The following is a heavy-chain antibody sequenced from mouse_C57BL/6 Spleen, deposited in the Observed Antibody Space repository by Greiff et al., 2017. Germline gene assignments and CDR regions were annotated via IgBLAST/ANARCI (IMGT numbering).Heavy chain of an antibody. CDR2: IDPSDSYT. D-gene: IGHD2-3*01. J-gene: IGHJ4*01. CDR1: GYTFTSYW. CDR3: ARKRDGYSLYAMDY. V-gene: IGHV1-69*01. Sequence: QVQLQQPGAELVMPGASVKLSCKASGYTFTSYWMHWVKQRPGQGLEWIGEIDPSDSYTNYNQKFKGKSTLTVDKSSSTAYMQLSSLTSEDSAVYYCARKRDGYSLYAMDYWCQGTSVTVSS.